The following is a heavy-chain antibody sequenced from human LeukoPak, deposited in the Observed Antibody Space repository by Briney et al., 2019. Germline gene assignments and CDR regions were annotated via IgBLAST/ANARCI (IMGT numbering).Heavy chain of an antibody. CDR1: GGSISSGDYY. CDR3: ARDRDYSNNDAFDI. Sequence: PSQTLPLTCTVSGGSISSGDYYWSWIRQPPGTGLEWIGYIYYSGSTYYNPSLKSRVTISVDTSKNQFSLKLSSVTAADTAVYYCARDRDYSNNDAFDIWGQGTMVTVSS. V-gene: IGHV4-30-4*08. D-gene: IGHD4-11*01. J-gene: IGHJ3*02. CDR2: IYYSGST.